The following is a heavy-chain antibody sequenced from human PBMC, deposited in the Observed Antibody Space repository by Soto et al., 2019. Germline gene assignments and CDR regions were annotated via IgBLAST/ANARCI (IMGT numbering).Heavy chain of an antibody. CDR3: ARDDLSRYFFDI. D-gene: IGHD3-9*01. V-gene: IGHV4-30-2*01. CDR2: IYQSGST. CDR1: GGSISRGGYS. Sequence: PSETLALTCAVSGGSISRGGYSWNWIRQPPGKGLEWIGYIYQSGSTYYNPSLKSRVTISVDRSKNQFSLKLSSVTPADTAVYYCARDDLSRYFFDIWGQGTVLT. J-gene: IGHJ3*02.